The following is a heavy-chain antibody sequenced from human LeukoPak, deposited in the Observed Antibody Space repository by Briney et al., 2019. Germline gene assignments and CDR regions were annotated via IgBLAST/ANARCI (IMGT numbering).Heavy chain of an antibody. J-gene: IGHJ3*02. Sequence: PSETLSLTCTVSGGSIRSSSYYWGWIRQPPGKGLEWIGSIYYSGSTYYNPSLKSRVTISVDTSKKQFSLKLSSVTAADTAVFYCARLVGATLTWGAFDIWGQGTMVTVSS. D-gene: IGHD1-26*01. CDR1: GGSIRSSSYY. CDR2: IYYSGST. V-gene: IGHV4-39*07. CDR3: ARLVGATLTWGAFDI.